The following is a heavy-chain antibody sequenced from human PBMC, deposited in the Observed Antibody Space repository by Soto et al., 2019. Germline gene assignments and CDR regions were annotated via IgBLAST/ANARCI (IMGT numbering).Heavy chain of an antibody. CDR1: GGSFSGYY. J-gene: IGHJ4*02. V-gene: IGHV4-34*01. CDR2: INHSGST. D-gene: IGHD2-8*02. CDR3: ARDKITGLFDY. Sequence: SETLSLTCAVYGGSFSGYYWTWLRQPPGTGLEWIGEINHSGSTNYNPSLKSRVTISVDTSKNQFSLKLTSVTAADTAVYYCARDKITGLFDYWGQGALVTVSS.